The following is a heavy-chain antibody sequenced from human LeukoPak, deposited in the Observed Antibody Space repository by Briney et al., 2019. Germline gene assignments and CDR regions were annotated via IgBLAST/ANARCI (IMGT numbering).Heavy chain of an antibody. J-gene: IGHJ5*02. Sequence: SETLSLTCIVSDGSISSYYWSWIRQPPGKGLEWIGYFYYSGSTNYNPSLKSRVTISGDTSKNQFSLKLSSVTAADTAVYYCAREKEVLDPWGQGTLVTVSS. CDR1: DGSISSYY. V-gene: IGHV4-59*01. D-gene: IGHD3-10*01. CDR2: FYYSGST. CDR3: AREKEVLDP.